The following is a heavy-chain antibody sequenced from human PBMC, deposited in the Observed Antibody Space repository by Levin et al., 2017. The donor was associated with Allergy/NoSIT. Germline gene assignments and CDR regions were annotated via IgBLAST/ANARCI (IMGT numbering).Heavy chain of an antibody. J-gene: IGHJ4*02. V-gene: IGHV1-3*01. Sequence: GESLKISCKASGYTFTSYAMHWVRQAPGQRLEWMGWINAGNGNTKYSQKFQGRVTITRDTSASTAYMELSSLRSEDTAVYYCARDHGWSPEVIIASAGIDYWGQGTLVTVSS. CDR3: ARDHGWSPEVIIASAGIDY. CDR1: GYTFTSYA. CDR2: INAGNGNT. D-gene: IGHD6-13*01.